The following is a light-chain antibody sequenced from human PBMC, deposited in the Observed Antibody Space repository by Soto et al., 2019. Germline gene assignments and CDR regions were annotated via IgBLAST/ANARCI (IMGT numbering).Light chain of an antibody. Sequence: QSALTQPASVSGSPGQSITISCTGTSSDIGGYNYVSWYQQYPGKAPKLIIFDVSSRPSGVSNRFFGSKSGNMASLTISGLQAEDEADYYCTSYGSSTTLYVFGSGTKVTVL. CDR2: DVS. V-gene: IGLV2-14*03. CDR1: SSDIGGYNY. CDR3: TSYGSSTTLYV. J-gene: IGLJ1*01.